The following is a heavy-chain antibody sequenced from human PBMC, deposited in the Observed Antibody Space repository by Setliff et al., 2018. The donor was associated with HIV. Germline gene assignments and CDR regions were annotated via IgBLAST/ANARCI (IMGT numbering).Heavy chain of an antibody. Sequence: SETLSLTCTVSGDSITSGTYYWSWIRQPAGMRLEWIGHISTSGTTNYNPSLKSRVTMSVDTSKNQFSLNLTSVTAADTAMYYCARRGKTENSYVLNWFDPWGQGILVTVSS. V-gene: IGHV4-61*09. CDR1: GDSITSGTYY. CDR3: ARRGKTENSYVLNWFDP. D-gene: IGHD5-18*01. CDR2: ISTSGTT. J-gene: IGHJ5*02.